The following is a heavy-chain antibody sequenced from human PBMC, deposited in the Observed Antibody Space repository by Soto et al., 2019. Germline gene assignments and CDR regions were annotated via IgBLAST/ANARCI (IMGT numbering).Heavy chain of an antibody. CDR1: GFTFKVAW. CDR2: LKSNVDGGTT. D-gene: IGHD3-16*01. V-gene: IGHV3-15*07. Sequence: EVQLVESGGGLVKPGGSLRLSCSCSGFTFKVAWLNWVRQTPGKGLEWVGRLKSNVDGGTTDYGAPVKGRFSISRDDSKNILYLDMNGLRAEDTGIYYCSTQKGESPYKYYFDYWGQGALVTVSS. CDR3: STQKGESPYKYYFDY. J-gene: IGHJ4*02.